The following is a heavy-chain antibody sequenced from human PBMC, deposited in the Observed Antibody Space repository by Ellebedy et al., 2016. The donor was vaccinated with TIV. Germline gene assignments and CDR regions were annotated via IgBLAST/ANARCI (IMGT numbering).Heavy chain of an antibody. CDR3: ARGNPNDY. CDR2: INAGNGDT. CDR1: GFTFTSYT. V-gene: IGHV1-3*01. D-gene: IGHD1-14*01. J-gene: IGHJ4*02. Sequence: AASVKVSCKASGFTFTSYTFHWVRQAPGQRLEWMGWINAGNGDTRYSQKFKGRVTMTTDTSASTGYMELSSLRSEDTAVYYCARGNPNDYWGQGTLVTVSS.